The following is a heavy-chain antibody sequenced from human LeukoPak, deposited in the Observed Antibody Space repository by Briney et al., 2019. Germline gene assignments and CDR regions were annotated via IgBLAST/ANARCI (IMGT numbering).Heavy chain of an antibody. CDR3: ARGGVAARLLGYYFDY. CDR1: GGSISSYY. V-gene: IGHV4-4*07. J-gene: IGHJ4*02. CDR2: IYSSGST. Sequence: SETLSLTCTVSGGSISSYYWSWIRQPAGKGLEWIGRIYSSGSTNYNPSLKSRVTTSVDTSKNQFSLKLSSVTAADTAVYYCARGGVAARLLGYYFDYWGQGTLVTVSS. D-gene: IGHD6-6*01.